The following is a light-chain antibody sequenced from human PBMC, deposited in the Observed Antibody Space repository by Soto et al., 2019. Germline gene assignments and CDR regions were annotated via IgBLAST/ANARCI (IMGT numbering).Light chain of an antibody. Sequence: EIVLPQSPGTLSLSPGERATLSCRASQSVSSSYLARYQQKPGQAPRLLIYGASSRATGIPDRFSGSGSGTDFTLTISRLEPEDFAVYYCQQYGSSPRVTFGQGTRLEIK. CDR1: QSVSSSY. V-gene: IGKV3-20*01. CDR2: GAS. CDR3: QQYGSSPRVT. J-gene: IGKJ5*01.